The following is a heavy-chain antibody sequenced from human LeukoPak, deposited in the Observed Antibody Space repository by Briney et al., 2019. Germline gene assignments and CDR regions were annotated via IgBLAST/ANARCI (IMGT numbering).Heavy chain of an antibody. CDR2: ISWNSGSI. J-gene: IGHJ1*01. Sequence: PGGSLRLSCAASGFTFDDYAMHWVRQAPGKGLEWVSGISWNSGSIGYADSVKGRLTISRDNSKNTLYLQMNSLRAEDTAVYYCARNTRAYYYDSSGSSFQHWGQGTLVTVSS. D-gene: IGHD3-22*01. V-gene: IGHV3-9*01. CDR1: GFTFDDYA. CDR3: ARNTRAYYYDSSGSSFQH.